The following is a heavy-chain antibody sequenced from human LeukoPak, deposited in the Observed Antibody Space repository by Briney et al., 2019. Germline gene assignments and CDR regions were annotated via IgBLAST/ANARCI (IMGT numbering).Heavy chain of an antibody. J-gene: IGHJ6*02. Sequence: GRALRLSCAASGFTFSSYGMHWVRQAPGKGLAWVAVISYDGSNKYYADSVKGRFTISRDNSKNTLYLQMNSLRAEDTAVYYCAREEGTYGMDVWGQGTTVTVSS. V-gene: IGHV3-30*03. CDR1: GFTFSSYG. CDR2: ISYDGSNK. CDR3: AREEGTYGMDV.